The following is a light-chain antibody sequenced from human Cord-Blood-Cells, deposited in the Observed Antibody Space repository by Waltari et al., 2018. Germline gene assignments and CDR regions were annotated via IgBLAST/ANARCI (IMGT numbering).Light chain of an antibody. CDR2: EGS. CDR1: SRDVGSYNL. J-gene: IGLJ3*02. CDR3: CSYAGSSTWV. V-gene: IGLV2-23*01. Sequence: QSALTQPASVSGSPGPSIPIPCTGTSRDVGSYNLVPWYQQHPGKAPKLMIYEGSKRPSGVSNRFSGSKSGNTASLTISGLQAEDEADYYCCSYAGSSTWVFGGGTKLTVL.